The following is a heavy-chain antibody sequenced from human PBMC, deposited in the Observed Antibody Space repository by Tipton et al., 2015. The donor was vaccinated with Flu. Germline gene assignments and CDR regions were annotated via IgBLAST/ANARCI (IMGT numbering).Heavy chain of an antibody. Sequence: LTLSCTVSGGSISDSDYYWAWIRQPPGKRLEWIGSIFYSGNTYYNPSLMSRVIISVDTSNNQFSLRLTSVTAADTAVYYCARDPAAKLAATRFDPWGQGTLVIVAS. CDR3: ARDPAAKLAATRFDP. J-gene: IGHJ5*02. CDR2: IFYSGNT. D-gene: IGHD5-24*01. CDR1: GGSISDSDYY. V-gene: IGHV4-39*07.